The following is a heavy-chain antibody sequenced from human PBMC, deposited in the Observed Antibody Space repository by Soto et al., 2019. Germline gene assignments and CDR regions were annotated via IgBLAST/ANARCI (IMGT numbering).Heavy chain of an antibody. D-gene: IGHD6-6*01. CDR1: GFTFSSYG. J-gene: IGHJ4*02. CDR3: AKDFLYSSSSWGGSY. CDR2: ISYDGSNK. V-gene: IGHV3-30*18. Sequence: PWGSLRLSCAASGFTFSSYGMHWWRQAPGKGLEWVAVISYDGSNKYYADSVKGRFTISRDNSKNTLYPQMNSLRAEDTAVYYCAKDFLYSSSSWGGSYWGQGTLVTVSS.